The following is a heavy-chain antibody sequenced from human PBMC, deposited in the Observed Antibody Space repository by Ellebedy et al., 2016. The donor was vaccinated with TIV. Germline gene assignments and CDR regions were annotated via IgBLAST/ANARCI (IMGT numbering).Heavy chain of an antibody. D-gene: IGHD6-13*01. CDR3: ARTSGYSGNWGLDL. CDR2: ILPANSDI. CDR1: GYSFTSYW. V-gene: IGHV5-51*01. J-gene: IGHJ5*02. Sequence: GESLKISCQVFGYSFTSYWVGWVRQMPGKGLEWMGIILPANSDIRYSPSFEGQVTISADKSISTAYLQWSSLKASDTAIYYSARTSGYSGNWGLDLWGQGTLVTVSS.